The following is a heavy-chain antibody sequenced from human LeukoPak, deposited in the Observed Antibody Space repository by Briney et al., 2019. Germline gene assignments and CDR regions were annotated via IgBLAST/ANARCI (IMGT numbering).Heavy chain of an antibody. CDR1: GVTFSTYG. J-gene: IGHJ5*02. CDR2: IYSGGST. D-gene: IGHD3-10*01. CDR3: AKWASVGGFGES. V-gene: IGHV3-66*01. Sequence: GGSLRLSCAASGVTFSTYGMHWVRQAPGKGLEWVSVIYSGGSTYYADSVKGRFTISRDNSKNTLYLQMNSLRAEDTAVYYCAKWASVGGFGESWGQGTLVTVSS.